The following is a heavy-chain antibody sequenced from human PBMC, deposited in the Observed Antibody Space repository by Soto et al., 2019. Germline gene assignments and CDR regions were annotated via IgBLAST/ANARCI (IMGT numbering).Heavy chain of an antibody. V-gene: IGHV1-46*03. J-gene: IGHJ5*02. CDR2: INPSGGST. D-gene: IGHD2-8*01. Sequence: ASVKVSCKASGYTFTSYYMHWVRQAPGQGLEWMGIINPSGGSTSYAQKFQGRVTMTRDTSTSTVYMELSSLRSEDTAVYYCARELILIGVALNWFDPWGQGTLVTVSS. CDR1: GYTFTSYY. CDR3: ARELILIGVALNWFDP.